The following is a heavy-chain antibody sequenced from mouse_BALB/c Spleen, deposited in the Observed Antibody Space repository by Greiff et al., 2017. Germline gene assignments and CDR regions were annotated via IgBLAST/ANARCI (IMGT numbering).Heavy chain of an antibody. CDR2: INPSTGYT. CDR3: ARTYGYDWFAY. D-gene: IGHD2-2*01. CDR1: GYTFTSYW. V-gene: IGHV1-4*01. Sequence: VQRVEFGAELAKPGASVKMSCKASGYTFTSYWMHWVKQRPGQGLEWIGYINPSTGYTEYNQKFKDKATLTADKSSSTAYMQLSSLTSEDSAVYYCARTYGYDWFAYWGQGTLVTVSA. J-gene: IGHJ3*01.